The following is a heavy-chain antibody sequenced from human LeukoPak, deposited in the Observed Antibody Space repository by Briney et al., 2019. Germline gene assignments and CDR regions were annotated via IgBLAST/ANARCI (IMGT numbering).Heavy chain of an antibody. CDR1: GGSISSGSYY. V-gene: IGHV4-61*02. CDR3: ARDPDVYFDY. J-gene: IGHJ4*02. CDR2: IYTSGST. Sequence: PSETLSLTGTVSGGSISSGSYYWSWIRQPAGKGLEWIGRIYTSGSTNYNPSLKSRVTISVDTSKNQFSLKLSSVTAADTAVYYCARDPDVYFDYWGQRTLVTVSS.